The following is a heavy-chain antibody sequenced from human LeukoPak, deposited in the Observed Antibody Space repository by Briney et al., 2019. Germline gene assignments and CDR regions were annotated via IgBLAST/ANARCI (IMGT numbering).Heavy chain of an antibody. Sequence: PSETLSLTCAVYGGSFSGYYWSWIRQPPGKGLEWIGEINHSGSTNYNPSLKSRVTISVDTSKNQFSLKLSSVTAADTAVYYCARDVAMVRGVDAFDIWGQGTMVTVSS. D-gene: IGHD3-10*01. V-gene: IGHV4-34*01. CDR3: ARDVAMVRGVDAFDI. CDR2: INHSGST. CDR1: GGSFSGYY. J-gene: IGHJ3*02.